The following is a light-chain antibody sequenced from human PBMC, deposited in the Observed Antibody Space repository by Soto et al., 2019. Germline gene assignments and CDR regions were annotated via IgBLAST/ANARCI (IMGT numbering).Light chain of an antibody. CDR2: GAS. CDR3: QQSHSTPWT. Sequence: DIQMTQSPSSLSASVGDRVTITCRASQTITTYLNWYQQKPGKAPHLLIYGASTLQSGVPSRFTGSGSGTDCTLTISSLQPEDFATYHCQQSHSTPWTFGQGTKVEIK. V-gene: IGKV1-39*01. J-gene: IGKJ1*01. CDR1: QTITTY.